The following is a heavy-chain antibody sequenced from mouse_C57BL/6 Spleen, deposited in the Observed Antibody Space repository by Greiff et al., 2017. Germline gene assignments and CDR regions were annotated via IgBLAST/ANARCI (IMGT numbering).Heavy chain of an antibody. D-gene: IGHD2-2*01. CDR2: ISSGSSTI. J-gene: IGHJ1*03. CDR1: GFTFSDYG. V-gene: IGHV5-17*01. Sequence: EVKLMESGGGLVKPGGSLKLSCAASGFTFSDYGMHWVRQAPEKGLEWVAYISSGSSTIYYADTVKGRFTISRDNAKNTLFLQMTSVRSEDTAMYYCARYGYDWYFDVWGTGTTVTVSS. CDR3: ARYGYDWYFDV.